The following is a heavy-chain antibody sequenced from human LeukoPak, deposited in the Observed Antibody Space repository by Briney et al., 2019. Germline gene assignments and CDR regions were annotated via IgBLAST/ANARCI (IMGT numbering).Heavy chain of an antibody. Sequence: PGGSLRLSCAASGFTFSSYSMNWVRQAPGKGLEWVSSISSSSSYIYYADSVKGRFTISRDNAKNSLYLQMNSLRAEDTAVYYCAREYSSSWYPNNWFDPWGQGTLVTVSS. V-gene: IGHV3-21*01. D-gene: IGHD6-13*01. CDR2: ISSSSSYI. J-gene: IGHJ5*02. CDR1: GFTFSSYS. CDR3: AREYSSSWYPNNWFDP.